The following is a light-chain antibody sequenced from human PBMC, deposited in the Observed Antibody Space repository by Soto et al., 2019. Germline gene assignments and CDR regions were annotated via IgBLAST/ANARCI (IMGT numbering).Light chain of an antibody. CDR3: VEYSRDFSWT. Sequence: DIQMTQSPSTLSASVGDRVTITCRASQNIYNWLAWFQQKPGKAPKVLIYSASILESGAPSRFSGSGSGTEFTLTISSLQPDDFTTYYCVEYSRDFSWTFGQGTKVEI. V-gene: IGKV1-5*03. CDR1: QNIYNW. CDR2: SAS. J-gene: IGKJ1*01.